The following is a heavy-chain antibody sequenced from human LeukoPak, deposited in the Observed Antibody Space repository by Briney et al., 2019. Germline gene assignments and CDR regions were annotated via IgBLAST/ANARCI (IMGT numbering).Heavy chain of an antibody. J-gene: IGHJ5*02. CDR1: GLTFSSYA. CDR3: AKRIFAES. CDR2: ISGSGGST. V-gene: IGHV3-23*01. Sequence: GGSLRLSCAASGLTFSSYAVSWVRQAPGKGLEWVSAISGSGGSTYYADSVKGRFTISRDNSKNTLYLQMHSLRAEDTAVYDCAKRIFAESWGQGTLVTVSS. D-gene: IGHD3-3*01.